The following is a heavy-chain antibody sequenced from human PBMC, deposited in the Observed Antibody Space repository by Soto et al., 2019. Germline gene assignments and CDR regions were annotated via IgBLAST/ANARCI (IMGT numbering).Heavy chain of an antibody. J-gene: IGHJ4*02. CDR3: ARGSVAPAAMVVSYFDY. Sequence: QEQLVQSGAEVKRLGASVKVSCKASGYTFTGYYIHWARQAPGQGLEWMGWINPYSGGTNYAQKFQGRVTLTRDTSTSTAYMDLSSLRSDDAAVYYCARGSVAPAAMVVSYFDYWGQGTLVTVSS. V-gene: IGHV1-2*02. CDR1: GYTFTGYY. D-gene: IGHD2-2*01. CDR2: INPYSGGT.